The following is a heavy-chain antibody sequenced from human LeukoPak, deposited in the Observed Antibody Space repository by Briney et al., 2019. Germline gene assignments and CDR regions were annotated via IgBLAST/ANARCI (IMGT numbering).Heavy chain of an antibody. CDR2: IYDSVST. V-gene: IGHV4-59*08. J-gene: IGHJ4*02. D-gene: IGHD1-26*01. CDR3: ATTQWELHGGFDY. CDR1: GGSISGVY. Sequence: SQSLCLTCAVSGGSISGVYWSWIRQPPGKGLGGSGDIYDSVSTNYNPSPKSRLTISVYTSKNQCSLWRSSVTAADTAVYYCATTQWELHGGFDYWGQGNLVTVSS.